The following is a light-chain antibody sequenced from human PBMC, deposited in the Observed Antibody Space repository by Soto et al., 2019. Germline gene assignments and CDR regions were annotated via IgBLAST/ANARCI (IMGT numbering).Light chain of an antibody. J-gene: IGLJ1*01. V-gene: IGLV2-14*02. CDR2: EGS. CDR3: SSYTTTSNYV. CDR1: ISDVGSYDL. Sequence: ALTQPASVSGSPGQSITISCIGTISDVGSYDLVSWYQQHPGKAPRLMIYEGSKRPSGVSNRFFGSKSGNTASLAISGLQAEDEADYYCSSYTTTSNYVFGTGTKVTVL.